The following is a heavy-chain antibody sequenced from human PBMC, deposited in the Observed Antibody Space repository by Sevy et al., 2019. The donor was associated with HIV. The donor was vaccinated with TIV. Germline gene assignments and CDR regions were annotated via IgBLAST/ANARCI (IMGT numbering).Heavy chain of an antibody. D-gene: IGHD5-12*01. Sequence: GASVKVSCKASGYTFSDYSIYWIRQAPGQGFEWMGWINAASGVTNFAQKFQGRVTMTRDTSINTAYMEVYRLTSDDTAVYYCARGGSDGNYWGQGTLVTVSS. CDR1: GYTFSDYS. V-gene: IGHV1-2*02. CDR2: INAASGVT. J-gene: IGHJ4*02. CDR3: ARGGSDGNY.